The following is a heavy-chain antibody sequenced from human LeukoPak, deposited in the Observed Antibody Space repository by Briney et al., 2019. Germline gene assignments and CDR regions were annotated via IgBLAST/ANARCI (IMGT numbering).Heavy chain of an antibody. J-gene: IGHJ4*02. Sequence: GGSLRLSCAASGFPFSSYAMSWVRQAPGKGLEWVSGISGGGGSTYYADSVKGRFTISRDNSKNTLYLQMNSLRAEDTAVYYCAGSSSKYYFDYWGQGTLVTVSS. CDR3: AGSSSKYYFDY. CDR2: ISGGGGST. V-gene: IGHV3-23*01. CDR1: GFPFSSYA. D-gene: IGHD2-15*01.